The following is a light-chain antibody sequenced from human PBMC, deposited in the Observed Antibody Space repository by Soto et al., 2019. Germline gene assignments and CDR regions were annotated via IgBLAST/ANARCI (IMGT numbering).Light chain of an antibody. V-gene: IGLV7-43*01. J-gene: IGLJ3*02. CDR2: STS. CDR3: LLYYGGVRV. CDR1: TGAVTSGYY. Sequence: QTVVTQEPSLTVSPGGTVTLTCASSTGAVTSGYYANWLQQKPGQAPRALIYSTSSKHSCTPARFSGSLLVGKAALKLSGVQPEDEAEYHCLLYYGGVRVFGGGTKLTVL.